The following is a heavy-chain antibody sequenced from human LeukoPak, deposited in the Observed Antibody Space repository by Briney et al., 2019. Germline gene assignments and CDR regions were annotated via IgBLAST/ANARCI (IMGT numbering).Heavy chain of an antibody. J-gene: IGHJ5*02. V-gene: IGHV4-34*01. CDR1: GGSFSGYY. CDR3: ARNDYVWGSYRLNWFDP. D-gene: IGHD3-16*02. Sequence: TSETLSLTCAVYGGSFSGYYWSWIRQPPGKGLEWIGEINHRGSTNYNPSLKSRVTISVDTSKNQFSLKLSSVTAADTAVYYCARNDYVWGSYRLNWFDPWGQGTLVTVSS. CDR2: INHRGST.